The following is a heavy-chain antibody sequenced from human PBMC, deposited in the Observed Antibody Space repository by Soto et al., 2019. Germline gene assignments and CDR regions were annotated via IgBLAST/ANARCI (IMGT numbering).Heavy chain of an antibody. CDR3: AREWAVAGIGYYYGMDV. CDR1: GDSVSSNSAA. CDR2: TYYRSKWYN. D-gene: IGHD6-19*01. Sequence: PSQTLSLTCAISGDSVSSNSAAWNWIRQSPSRGLEWLGRTYYRSKWYNDYAVSVKSRITINPDTSKNQFSLQLNSVTPEGTAVYYCAREWAVAGIGYYYGMDVWGQGTTVTVSS. J-gene: IGHJ6*02. V-gene: IGHV6-1*01.